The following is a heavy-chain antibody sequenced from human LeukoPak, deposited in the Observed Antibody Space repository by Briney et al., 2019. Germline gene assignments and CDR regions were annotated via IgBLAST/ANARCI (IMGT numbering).Heavy chain of an antibody. CDR1: GYTFTSYG. D-gene: IGHD3-10*01. V-gene: IGHV1-18*04. J-gene: IGHJ6*04. Sequence: ASVKVSCKASGYTFTSYGISWVRQAPGQGLEWMGWISAYNGITNYAQKLQGRVTITTDTSTSTAYMELRSLRSDDTAVYYCARARWFGELLDYYYYGMDVWGKGTTVTVSS. CDR3: ARARWFGELLDYYYYGMDV. CDR2: ISAYNGIT.